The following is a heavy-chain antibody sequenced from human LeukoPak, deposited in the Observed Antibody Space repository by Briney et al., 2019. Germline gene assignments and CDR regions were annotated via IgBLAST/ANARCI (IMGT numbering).Heavy chain of an antibody. CDR3: ARRSTSGSYWGDFDY. V-gene: IGHV3-23*01. J-gene: IGHJ4*02. CDR1: GFTFSNYV. D-gene: IGHD1-26*01. CDR2: IRGSGGAT. Sequence: GGSLRLSCAVSGFTFSNYVMNWVRQAPGLGLEWVSTIRGSGGATYYADSVKGRFTISRDNSKNTLHLQMNSLRREDTAVYYCARRSTSGSYWGDFDYWGQGTLVTVSS.